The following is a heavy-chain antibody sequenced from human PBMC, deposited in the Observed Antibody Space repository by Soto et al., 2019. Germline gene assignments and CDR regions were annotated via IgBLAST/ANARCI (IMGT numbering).Heavy chain of an antibody. J-gene: IGHJ6*02. CDR3: AKDSMGDYYGMDV. CDR2: ISFDGSKK. Sequence: QVQLVESGGGVVQPGRSLRLSCAASGFTFSSVGMHWVRQAPGKGLEWGAVISFDGSKKYYADSVKGRFTISRDNSKNTLFLEMNSLRGEDTAVYYCAKDSMGDYYGMDVWGQGTTVTVSS. CDR1: GFTFSSVG. D-gene: IGHD1-26*01. V-gene: IGHV3-30*18.